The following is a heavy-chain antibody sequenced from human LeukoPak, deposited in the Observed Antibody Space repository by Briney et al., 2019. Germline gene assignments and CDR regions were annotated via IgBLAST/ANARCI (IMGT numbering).Heavy chain of an antibody. V-gene: IGHV3-48*01. CDR3: AKAWGELLPLYYYYGMDV. CDR2: ISSSSSTI. Sequence: GGSLRLSCAASGFTFSSYSMNWVRQAPGKGLEWVSYISSSSSTIYYADSVKGRFTISRDNSKNTLYLQMNSLRAEDTAVYYCAKAWGELLPLYYYYGMDVWGQGTTVTVSS. CDR1: GFTFSSYS. J-gene: IGHJ6*02. D-gene: IGHD1-26*01.